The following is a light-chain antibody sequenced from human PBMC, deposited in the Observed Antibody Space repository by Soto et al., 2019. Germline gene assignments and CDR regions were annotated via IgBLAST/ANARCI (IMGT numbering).Light chain of an antibody. CDR3: QQRHNLPHT. Sequence: DIQMTQSPSSLSASVGDRVTITCQASQDVRKYLSWYQQKARKAPKLLIYDASNLETGVPSRFSGSGSGTDFTFTIGSLQPEDIATYYCQQRHNLPHTFGPGTKVDIK. V-gene: IGKV1-33*01. CDR2: DAS. J-gene: IGKJ3*01. CDR1: QDVRKY.